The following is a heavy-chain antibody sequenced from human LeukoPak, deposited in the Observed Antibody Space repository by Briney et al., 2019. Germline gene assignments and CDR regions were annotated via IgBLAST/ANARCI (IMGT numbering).Heavy chain of an antibody. V-gene: IGHV1-2*02. J-gene: IGHJ6*03. CDR1: GYTFTGYY. D-gene: IGHD6-6*01. Sequence: ASVKVSCKASGYTFTGYYMHWVRQAPGQGLEWMGWINPNSGGTNYAQKFQGRVTMTRDTSISTAYMELSRLRSDDTAVYYCARDGIAARFYYYYYYYMDVWGKGTTVTVSS. CDR2: INPNSGGT. CDR3: ARDGIAARFYYYYYYYMDV.